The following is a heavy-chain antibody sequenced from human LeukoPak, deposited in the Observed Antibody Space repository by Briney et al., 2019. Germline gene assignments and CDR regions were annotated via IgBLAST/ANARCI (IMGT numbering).Heavy chain of an antibody. CDR3: ARQGMRSSGYEEGAFDI. J-gene: IGHJ3*02. CDR1: GYRFTSYW. V-gene: IGHV5-51*01. D-gene: IGHD3-22*01. CDR2: IYPGDSNI. Sequence: GESLKISCKGSGYRFTSYWIGWARQMPGKGLEWMGIIYPGDSNIRYSPSFQGQVTISADKSINTAYVQWSSLKASDTAMYYCARQGMRSSGYEEGAFDIWGQGQWSPSLQ.